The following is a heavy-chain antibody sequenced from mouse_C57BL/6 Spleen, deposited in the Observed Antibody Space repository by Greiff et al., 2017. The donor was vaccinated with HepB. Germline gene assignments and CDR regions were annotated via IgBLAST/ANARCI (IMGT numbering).Heavy chain of an antibody. V-gene: IGHV5-17*01. Sequence: EVHLVESGGGLVKPGGSLKLSCAASGFTFSDYGMHWVRQAPEKGLEWVAYISSGSSTIYYADTVKGRFTISRDNAKNTLFLQMTSLRSEDTAMYYCARTGGWLLYFDYWGQGTTLTVSS. CDR2: ISSGSSTI. J-gene: IGHJ2*01. CDR1: GFTFSDYG. D-gene: IGHD2-3*01. CDR3: ARTGGWLLYFDY.